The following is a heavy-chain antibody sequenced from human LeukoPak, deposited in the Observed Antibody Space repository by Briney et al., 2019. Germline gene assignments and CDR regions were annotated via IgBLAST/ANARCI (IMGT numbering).Heavy chain of an antibody. CDR2: MTGPADTT. CDR1: GFNFNNFA. V-gene: IGHV3-23*01. CDR3: AKGAEIDH. Sequence: PGGSRRSSCAASGFNFNNFAMSWVRQAPGKGPEWLSAMTGPADTTYYAESVKGRFTISRDYSKSMVYLQMNSLRVEDTAIYYCAKGAEIDHWGQGTLVTVSS. J-gene: IGHJ4*02.